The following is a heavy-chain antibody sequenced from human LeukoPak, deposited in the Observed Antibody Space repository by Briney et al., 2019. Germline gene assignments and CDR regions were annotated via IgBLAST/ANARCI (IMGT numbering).Heavy chain of an antibody. D-gene: IGHD1-1*01. J-gene: IGHJ6*03. V-gene: IGHV4-59*08. CDR1: GGSISSYY. CDR2: IYYSGST. CDR3: ARRAPDNWNDVYYYYYMDV. Sequence: SGTLSLTCTVSGGSISSYYCSWIRHPPGPGLEWSGYIYYSGSTNYNPSLKSRVTISVDTSKNQFSLKLGSVTAADTAVYYCARRAPDNWNDVYYYYYMDVWGKGTTVTVSS.